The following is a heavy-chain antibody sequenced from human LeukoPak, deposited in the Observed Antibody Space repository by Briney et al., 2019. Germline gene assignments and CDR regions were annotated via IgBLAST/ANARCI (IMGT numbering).Heavy chain of an antibody. V-gene: IGHV3-30*03. D-gene: IGHD2-8*01. J-gene: IGHJ5*02. CDR3: ARGYCTNGVCSHP. CDR1: GFTFSSYG. CDR2: ISYDGSNK. Sequence: GGSLRLSCAASGFTFSSYGMHWVRQAPGKGLEWVAVISYDGSNKYYADSVKGRFTISRDNPKNTLYLQMNSLRAEDTAVYYCARGYCTNGVCSHPWGQGTLVTVSS.